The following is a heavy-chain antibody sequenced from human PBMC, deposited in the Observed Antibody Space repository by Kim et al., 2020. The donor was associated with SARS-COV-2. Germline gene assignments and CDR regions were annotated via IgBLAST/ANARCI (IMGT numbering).Heavy chain of an antibody. CDR3: ARGGGYSYGAIDY. V-gene: IGHV4-34*01. D-gene: IGHD5-18*01. J-gene: IGHJ4*02. CDR1: GGSFSGYY. Sequence: SENLSLTCAVYGGSFSGYYWSWIRQPPGKGLEWIGEINHSGSTNYNPSLKSRVTISVDTSKNQFSLKLSSVTAADTAVYYCARGGGYSYGAIDYWGQGTLVTVSS. CDR2: INHSGST.